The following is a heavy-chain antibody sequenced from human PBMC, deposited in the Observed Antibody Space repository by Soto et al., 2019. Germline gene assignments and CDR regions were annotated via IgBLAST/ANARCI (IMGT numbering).Heavy chain of an antibody. D-gene: IGHD2-8*01. Sequence: SATLSLTCTVSGGSISSYYWSWIRQPPGKGLEWIGYIYYSGSTNYNPSLKSRVTISVDTSKNQFSLKLSFVTAADTAVYYCAGLGLGYCTNGVCYTSDYWGQGTLVTVSS. J-gene: IGHJ4*02. CDR2: IYYSGST. V-gene: IGHV4-59*01. CDR1: GGSISSYY. CDR3: AGLGLGYCTNGVCYTSDY.